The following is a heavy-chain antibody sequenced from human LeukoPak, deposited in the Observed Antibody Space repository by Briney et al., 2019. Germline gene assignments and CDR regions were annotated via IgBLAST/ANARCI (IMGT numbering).Heavy chain of an antibody. CDR2: ISYDGSNK. CDR1: GFTFSSYA. CDR3: ARFGGSSSLMYYFDY. D-gene: IGHD6-13*01. V-gene: IGHV3-30*04. Sequence: GGSLRLSCAASGFTFSSYAMSWVRQAPGKGLEWVAVISYDGSNKYYADSVKGRFTISRDNSKNTLYLQMNSLRAEDTAVYYCARFGGSSSLMYYFDYWGQGTLVTVSS. J-gene: IGHJ4*02.